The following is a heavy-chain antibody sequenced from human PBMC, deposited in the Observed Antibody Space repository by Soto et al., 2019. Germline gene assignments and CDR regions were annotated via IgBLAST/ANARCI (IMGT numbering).Heavy chain of an antibody. J-gene: IGHJ4*02. CDR2: IIPIFGTA. CDR3: AYERPFAANDFDY. Sequence: SVKVSCKASGYTFTSYDISWVRQAPGQGLEWMGGIIPIFGTANYAQKFQGRVTIIADKSTSTAYMELSSLRSEDTAVYYCAYERPFAANDFDYWGQGTLVTVSS. CDR1: GYTFTSYD. V-gene: IGHV1-69*06. D-gene: IGHD1-1*01.